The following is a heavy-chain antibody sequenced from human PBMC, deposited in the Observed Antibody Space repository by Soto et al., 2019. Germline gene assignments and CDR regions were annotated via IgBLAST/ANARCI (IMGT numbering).Heavy chain of an antibody. CDR2: MNPYSGAT. Sequence: QVQLVQSWAEVRKPGASVKVSCKASGYTFTNFHFNWVRQATGQWLEWIGWMNPYSGATGYAQHFQGRVTMTRDTSINAAYMEMTSLTADATAVYYCARGSPGPVDHWGHGTPVTVSS. CDR1: GYTFTNFH. CDR3: ARGSPGPVDH. V-gene: IGHV1-8*02. J-gene: IGHJ4*01. D-gene: IGHD3-10*01.